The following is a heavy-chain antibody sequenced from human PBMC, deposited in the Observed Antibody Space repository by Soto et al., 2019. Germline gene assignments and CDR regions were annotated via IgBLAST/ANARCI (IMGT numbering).Heavy chain of an antibody. Sequence: QVQLQESGPGLVKPSQTLSLTCTVSGGSISSGGYYWSWLRPHPGKGLEWIGYIYYSGRTYYNPSRKSRVTISVDTSKNQFSLKLSSVTAADTAVYYCARSFGVAAAVPFDYWGQGTLVTVSS. CDR1: GGSISSGGYY. CDR3: ARSFGVAAAVPFDY. V-gene: IGHV4-31*03. D-gene: IGHD6-13*01. J-gene: IGHJ4*02. CDR2: IYYSGRT.